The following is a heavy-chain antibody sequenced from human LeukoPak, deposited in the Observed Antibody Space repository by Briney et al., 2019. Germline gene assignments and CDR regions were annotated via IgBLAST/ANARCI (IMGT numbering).Heavy chain of an antibody. D-gene: IGHD3-3*01. Sequence: PGRSLRLSCAASGFTFDDYAMHWVRQAPGKGLEWVSGISWNSGSIGYADSVKGRFTISRDNAKNSLYLQMNGLRAEDTALYYCAKESPSGPDAFDIWAQGTMVTVSS. CDR3: AKESPSGPDAFDI. CDR2: ISWNSGSI. J-gene: IGHJ3*02. CDR1: GFTFDDYA. V-gene: IGHV3-9*01.